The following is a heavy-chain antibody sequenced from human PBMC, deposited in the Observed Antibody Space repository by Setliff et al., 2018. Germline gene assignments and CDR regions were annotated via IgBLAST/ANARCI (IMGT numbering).Heavy chain of an antibody. V-gene: IGHV4-39*01. J-gene: IGHJ4*02. CDR2: VYYSGTT. CDR3: ARGRNVAARLLDS. Sequence: PSETLSLTCTVSVDSISSSTYYWGWIRQPPGKGLEWIGSVYYSGTTKYNPSLGSRVTISVDASKNQFSLKLSSVTAADTAVYYCARGRNVAARLLDSWGQGARVTVSS. CDR1: VDSISSSTYY. D-gene: IGHD6-6*01.